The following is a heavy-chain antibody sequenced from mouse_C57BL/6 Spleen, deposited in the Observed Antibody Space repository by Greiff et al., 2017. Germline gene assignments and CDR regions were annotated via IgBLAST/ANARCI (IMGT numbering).Heavy chain of an antibody. CDR1: GYTLTCAW. CDR3: AREYPLLPYYFDY. J-gene: IGHJ2*01. Sequence: VQLQQPWVELVKLGASVKMSCRASGYTLTCAWRTWVKQRPGQGVEWIGDIYPGSGSTNYNEKFKSKATLTVDASSSAAYMQLSSLTSEDSAVYYCAREYPLLPYYFDYWGQGTTLTVSS. V-gene: IGHV1-55*01. CDR2: IYPGSGST. D-gene: IGHD5-1*01.